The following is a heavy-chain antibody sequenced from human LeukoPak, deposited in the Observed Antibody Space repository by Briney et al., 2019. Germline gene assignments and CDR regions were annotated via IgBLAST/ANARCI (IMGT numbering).Heavy chain of an antibody. J-gene: IGHJ4*02. CDR3: AREIVGAIKSYFDY. D-gene: IGHD1-26*01. CDR1: GFTFSSYW. Sequence: GGSLRLSCTASGFTFSSYWMSWVRQAPGKGLEWVANIRQDGGLKHYVDSVKGRFTVSRDNAENSLYLQMNSLRAEDTAVYYCAREIVGAIKSYFDYWGQGTLVTVSS. CDR2: IRQDGGLK. V-gene: IGHV3-7*01.